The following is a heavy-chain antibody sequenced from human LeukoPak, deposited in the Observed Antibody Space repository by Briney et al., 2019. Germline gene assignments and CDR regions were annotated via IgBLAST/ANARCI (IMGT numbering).Heavy chain of an antibody. CDR1: DDSFSSHY. CDR2: VYYSGST. CDR3: SASKQLWLRGLFDY. J-gene: IGHJ4*02. V-gene: IGHV4-59*11. Sequence: SETLSLTCAVSDDSFSSHYWTWIRQPPGKALEWIGYVYYSGSTDYNPSLKSRVTISVDTSKKQFSLNLNSVTAADTAVYYCSASKQLWLRGLFDYWGQGTLVTVSS. D-gene: IGHD5-18*01.